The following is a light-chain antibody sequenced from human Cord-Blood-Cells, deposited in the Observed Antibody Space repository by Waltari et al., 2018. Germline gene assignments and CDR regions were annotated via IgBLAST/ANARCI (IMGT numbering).Light chain of an antibody. J-gene: IGKJ1*01. CDR3: QQYNNWPPWT. V-gene: IGKV3-15*01. Sequence: DIVMTQSPATLSVSLGERATLSCRASQSVSSNLSWYQQKPGQAARLLIYGASTRATGIPARFSGSGSGTEFTLTVSSLQSEDFAVYYCQQYNNWPPWTFGQGTKVEIK. CDR2: GAS. CDR1: QSVSSN.